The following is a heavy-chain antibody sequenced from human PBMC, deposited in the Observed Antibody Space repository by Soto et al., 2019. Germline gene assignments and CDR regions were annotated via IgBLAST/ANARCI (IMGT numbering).Heavy chain of an antibody. CDR1: GFTFSSYW. V-gene: IGHV3-7*05. Sequence: PGGSLRLSCAASGFTFSSYWMSWVRQAPGKGLEWVANIRQDGSEKYYVDSVKGRFTISRDNAKNSLYLQMNSLRAEDTAVYYCSRAVLAVDSISSRGQAVFDYWGQGTLVTVSS. J-gene: IGHJ4*02. D-gene: IGHD6-6*01. CDR3: SRAVLAVDSISSRGQAVFDY. CDR2: IRQDGSEK.